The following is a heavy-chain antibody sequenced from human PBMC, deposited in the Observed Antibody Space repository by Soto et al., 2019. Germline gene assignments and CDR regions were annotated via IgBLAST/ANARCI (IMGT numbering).Heavy chain of an antibody. CDR3: ANSQSAARPFHYGLAV. J-gene: IGHJ6*02. V-gene: IGHV2-5*02. CDR2: IYWDDDK. Sequence: SGPTLVNPTQTLTLTCTFSGFSLSTSGVGVGWIRQPPGKALEWLALIYWDDDKRYSPSLKSRLTITKDTSKNQVVLTMTNMDPVDTPTFYCANSQSAARPFHYGLAVWAQGPTDPVSS. D-gene: IGHD6-13*01. CDR1: GFSLSTSGVG.